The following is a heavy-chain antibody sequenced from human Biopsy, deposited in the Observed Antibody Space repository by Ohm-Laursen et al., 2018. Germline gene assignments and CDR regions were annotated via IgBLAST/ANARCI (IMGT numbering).Heavy chain of an antibody. D-gene: IGHD3-22*01. J-gene: IGHJ4*02. CDR1: GVSTSSYF. V-gene: IGHV4-59*08. Sequence: SETLSLTCTVSGVSTSSYFWSWIRQPLGKGLEWIGYVSYSGNTKYNPSLKSRVIISADTSKNQFSLKLSSVTAADTAMYYCAAYYYDSSGYFYAFHYWGQGTLVTVSS. CDR2: VSYSGNT. CDR3: AAYYYDSSGYFYAFHY.